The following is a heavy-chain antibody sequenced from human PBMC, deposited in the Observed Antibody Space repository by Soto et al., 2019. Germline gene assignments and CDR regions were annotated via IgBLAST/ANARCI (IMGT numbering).Heavy chain of an antibody. D-gene: IGHD2-2*01. CDR3: ARVPPQLRWSYCSSTSCYYYMDV. CDR2: ISSSSSYI. V-gene: IGHV3-21*01. J-gene: IGHJ6*03. CDR1: GFTFSSYS. Sequence: GGSLRLSCAASGFTFSSYSMNWVRQAPGKGLEWVSSISSSSSYIYYADSVKGRFTISRDNAKNSLYLQMNSLRAEDTAVYYCARVPPQLRWSYCSSTSCYYYMDVWGKGTTVTVSS.